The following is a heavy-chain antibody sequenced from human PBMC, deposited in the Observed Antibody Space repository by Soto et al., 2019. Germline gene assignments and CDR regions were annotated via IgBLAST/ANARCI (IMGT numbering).Heavy chain of an antibody. CDR3: ARGGYYDSSGSRNYYYYGMNV. D-gene: IGHD3-22*01. CDR1: GYTFTSDG. V-gene: IGHV1-18*01. J-gene: IGHJ6*02. CDR2: ISAYDGNT. Sequence: ASVKGSCKASGYTFTSDGIDWVRQAPGQGLEWLGWISAYDGNTKYAQILQGRVSLTTDTSTNTAYMELRSLRSDDTAMYFCARGGYYDSSGSRNYYYYGMNVWGQGTTVTVSS.